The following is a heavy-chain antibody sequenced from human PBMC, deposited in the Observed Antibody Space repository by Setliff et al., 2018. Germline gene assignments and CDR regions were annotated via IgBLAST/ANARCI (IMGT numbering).Heavy chain of an antibody. Sequence: GGSLRLSCAASGFTFSSYWMSWVRQAPGKGLEWVANIKQDGSEKYYVDSVKGRFTISRDNAKNSLYLQMNSLRAEDTAVYYCARDYTYYDFWSGPSSDAFDIWGQGTKVTVSS. J-gene: IGHJ3*02. D-gene: IGHD3-3*01. CDR1: GFTFSSYW. CDR3: ARDYTYYDFWSGPSSDAFDI. CDR2: IKQDGSEK. V-gene: IGHV3-7*01.